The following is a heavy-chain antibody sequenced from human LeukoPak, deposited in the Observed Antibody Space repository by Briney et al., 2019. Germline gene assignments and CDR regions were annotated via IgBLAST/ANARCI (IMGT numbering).Heavy chain of an antibody. CDR1: GFTFSSLW. CDR3: TKDRQGPNQYHMDV. CDR2: INQDGGTT. Sequence: GGSLRLSCTASGFTFSSLWMSWVRQAPGRGPEWVANINQDGGTTYYVASVKGRFTISRDNAKNSLSLQMSSLRAEDTAVYYCTKDRQGPNQYHMDVWGKGTTVTVSS. V-gene: IGHV3-7*01. J-gene: IGHJ6*03.